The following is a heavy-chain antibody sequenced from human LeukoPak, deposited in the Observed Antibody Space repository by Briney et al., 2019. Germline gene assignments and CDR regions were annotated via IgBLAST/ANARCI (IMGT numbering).Heavy chain of an antibody. J-gene: IGHJ3*02. D-gene: IGHD4-17*01. CDR2: INHSGST. CDR1: GGSLSGYY. CDR3: ARVAGGANDAFDI. V-gene: IGHV4-34*01. Sequence: PSETLSLTCAVYGGSLSGYYWSWIRQPPGKGLEWIGEINHSGSTNYNPSLKSRVTISVDTSKNQFSLKLSSVTAADTAVYYCARVAGGANDAFDIWGQGTMVTVSS.